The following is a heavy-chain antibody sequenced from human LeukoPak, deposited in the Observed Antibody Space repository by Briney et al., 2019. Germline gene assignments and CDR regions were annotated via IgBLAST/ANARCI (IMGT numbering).Heavy chain of an antibody. CDR3: ARDFGSSSYYYNYHMDV. CDR1: GFTVSSNY. D-gene: IGHD6-6*01. Sequence: GGSLRLSCAASGFTVSSNYIWVRQAPGKGLEWVSVIYSGGSTYYADSVKGRFTISRDNAKNSLYLQMNSLRAEDTAVYYCARDFGSSSYYYNYHMDVWGKGTTVTVSS. V-gene: IGHV3-53*01. CDR2: IYSGGST. J-gene: IGHJ6*03.